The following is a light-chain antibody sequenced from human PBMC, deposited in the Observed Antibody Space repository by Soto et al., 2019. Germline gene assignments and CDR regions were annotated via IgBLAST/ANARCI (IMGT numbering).Light chain of an antibody. CDR1: QSVSSSY. CDR3: QHWTDYSWT. CDR2: GAS. Sequence: EIVLTQSPGTLSLSPGERATLSCRASQSVSSSYLAWYQQKPGQAPRLLIYGASSRATGIPDRFSGSGSGTDFTLTISSLQPDDFATYYCQHWTDYSWTFGQGTKVEVK. V-gene: IGKV3-20*01. J-gene: IGKJ1*01.